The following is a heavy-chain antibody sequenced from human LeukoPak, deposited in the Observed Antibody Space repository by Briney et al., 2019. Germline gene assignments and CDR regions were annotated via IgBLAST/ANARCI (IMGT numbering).Heavy chain of an antibody. J-gene: IGHJ4*02. CDR1: GGSFSGYY. D-gene: IGHD6-13*01. CDR3: ARGRPGGSSWFY. V-gene: IGHV4-34*01. CDR2: INHSGST. Sequence: PSETLSLTCAVYGGSFSGYYWSWIRQPPGKGLEWIGEINHSGSTNYNPSLKSRVTISVDTSKNQFSLKLSSVTAADTAVYYCARGRPGGSSWFYWGQGTLVTVSS.